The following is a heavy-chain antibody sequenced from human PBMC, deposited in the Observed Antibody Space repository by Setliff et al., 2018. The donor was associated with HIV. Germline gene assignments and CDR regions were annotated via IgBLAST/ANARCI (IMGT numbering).Heavy chain of an antibody. J-gene: IGHJ4*02. D-gene: IGHD2-2*01. Sequence: ASVKVSCKASGYTFTNFGITWVRQAPGQGLEWMGWISPYNGNTNYAPELHGRVTMTTDTSTSTASLELRSLRSDDTAVYYCARDRIPIVVVPAALLTFDYWGQGTMVTVSS. CDR1: GYTFTNFG. V-gene: IGHV1-18*01. CDR2: ISPYNGNT. CDR3: ARDRIPIVVVPAALLTFDY.